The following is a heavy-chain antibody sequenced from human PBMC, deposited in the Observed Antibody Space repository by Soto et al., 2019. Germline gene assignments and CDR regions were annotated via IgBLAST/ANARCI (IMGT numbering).Heavy chain of an antibody. CDR2: IYYSGST. CDR3: VRLIGNSWLDT. V-gene: IGHV4-39*01. Sequence: SGTLSLTCTVSGGSISSRGYYWGWIRQPPGKGLEWIGTIYYSGSTYYNPSLKSRITISPDTSNNQVSLQLNSVTPDDTAVYYCVRLIGNSWLDTWGQGTLVTVSS. CDR1: GGSISSRGYY. J-gene: IGHJ5*02.